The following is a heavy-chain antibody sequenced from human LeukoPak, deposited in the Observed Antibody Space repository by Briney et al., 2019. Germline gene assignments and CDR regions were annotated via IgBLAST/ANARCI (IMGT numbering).Heavy chain of an antibody. CDR3: ARDGDYKTVYESPYFDY. Sequence: VSSVTVSCKASGYTFTGYYMHWVRQAPGQGLEWMGWINPNSGGTNYAQMFQGRVTMTRDTSTSTAYMELSRLRSDDTAVYYCARDGDYKTVYESPYFDYWGQGTLVTVSS. J-gene: IGHJ4*02. D-gene: IGHD5-12*01. V-gene: IGHV1-2*02. CDR1: GYTFTGYY. CDR2: INPNSGGT.